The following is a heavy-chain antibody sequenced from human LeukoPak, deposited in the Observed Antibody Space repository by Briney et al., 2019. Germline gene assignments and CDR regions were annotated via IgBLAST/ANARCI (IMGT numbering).Heavy chain of an antibody. CDR2: IIPIFGTA. CDR1: GGTFSSYA. V-gene: IGHV1-69*01. D-gene: IGHD6-13*01. Sequence: SVKVSCKASGGTFSSYAISWVRQAPGQGLEWMGGIIPIFGTANYAQKFQGRVTITADESTSTAYMELSSLRSEDTAVYYCARTSRNSSSWLTPNAYYYYGMDVWGQGTTVTVSS. J-gene: IGHJ6*02. CDR3: ARTSRNSSSWLTPNAYYYYGMDV.